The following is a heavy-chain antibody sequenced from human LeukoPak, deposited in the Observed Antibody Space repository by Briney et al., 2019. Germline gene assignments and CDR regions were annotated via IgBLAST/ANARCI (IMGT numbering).Heavy chain of an antibody. CDR3: ARSPSSGQRYFDD. CDR2: IDTNGNT. CDR1: GGPITSYY. J-gene: IGHJ4*02. V-gene: IGHV4-4*07. D-gene: IGHD6-19*01. Sequence: PSETLSLTCTVSGGPITSYYWSWIRQPAGKGLEWIGRIDTNGNTNYNPSLKSRVTMSVDTSKNQFSLWLSSVTAADTAVYYCARSPSSGQRYFDDWGQGTLVTVSS.